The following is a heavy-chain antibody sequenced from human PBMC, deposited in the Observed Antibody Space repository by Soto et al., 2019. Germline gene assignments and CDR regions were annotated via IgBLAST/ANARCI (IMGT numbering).Heavy chain of an antibody. CDR3: ARATYYYYYYGMDV. V-gene: IGHV3-48*02. J-gene: IGHJ6*02. Sequence: GGSLRLSCAASGFTFSSYSMNWVRQTPGKGLEWVSYISSSSNTKYYADSVKRLSTITRDNDKNSLYLQKSRLGDEAAAEYYSARATYYYYYYGMDVWGQGTTVTVSS. CDR1: GFTFSSYS. CDR2: ISSSSNTK.